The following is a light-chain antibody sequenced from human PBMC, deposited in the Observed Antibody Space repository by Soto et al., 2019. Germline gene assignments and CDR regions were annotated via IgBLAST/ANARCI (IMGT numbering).Light chain of an antibody. CDR2: KAS. CDR3: QQYNSHWT. CDR1: QSVSSW. J-gene: IGKJ1*01. Sequence: DIQMTQSPSTLSASVGDRVTLTCRASQSVSSWLAWYQQKPGQAPKLLIYKASSLESGVPSRFSGSGTGTDFTLTISRLQPDDFATYYRQQYNSHWTFGQGTKVEIK. V-gene: IGKV1-5*03.